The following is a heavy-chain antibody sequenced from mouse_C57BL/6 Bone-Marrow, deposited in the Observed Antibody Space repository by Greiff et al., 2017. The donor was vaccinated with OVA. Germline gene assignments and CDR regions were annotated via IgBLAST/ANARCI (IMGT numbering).Heavy chain of an antibody. D-gene: IGHD4-1*01. J-gene: IGHJ3*01. CDR1: GYAFSSSW. Sequence: VQLQESGPELVKPGASVKISCKASGYAFSSSWMNWVKQRPGKGLEWIGRIYPGDGDTNYNGKFKGKATLTADKSSSTAYMQLSSLTSEDSAVYFCARSELGREWFAYWGQGTLVTVSA. CDR2: IYPGDGDT. V-gene: IGHV1-82*01. CDR3: ARSELGREWFAY.